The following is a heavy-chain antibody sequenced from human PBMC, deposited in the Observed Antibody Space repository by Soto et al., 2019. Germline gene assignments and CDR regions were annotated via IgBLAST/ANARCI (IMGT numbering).Heavy chain of an antibody. J-gene: IGHJ6*02. CDR2: IYSSGTT. Sequence: QVQLQQSGPGLVKPSETLSLTCTVSGGSIRSYYWSWIRQPAGKALEWIGRIYSSGTTNYNPSLKSRVTILLDTYKNQFSLDLSSVNDADTAVYYCAREVSSGLGMDVWGQGTTVTVSS. D-gene: IGHD1-20*01. V-gene: IGHV4-4*07. CDR3: AREVSSGLGMDV. CDR1: GGSIRSYY.